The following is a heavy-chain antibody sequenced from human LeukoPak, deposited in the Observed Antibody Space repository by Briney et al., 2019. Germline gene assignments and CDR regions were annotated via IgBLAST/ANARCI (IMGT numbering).Heavy chain of an antibody. CDR2: INHSGNT. CDR3: VTEPGYCTGGRCYGGWFDP. J-gene: IGHJ5*02. CDR1: GGSFSGYY. D-gene: IGHD2-15*01. V-gene: IGHV4-34*01. Sequence: NPSETLSLTCAVYGGSFSGYYWSWIRQAPGKGLEWIGEINHSGNTNYNPSLKSRVTISVDTSKNQFSLKLSSVTAADTAAYYCVTEPGYCTGGRCYGGWFDPWGQGTLVTVSS.